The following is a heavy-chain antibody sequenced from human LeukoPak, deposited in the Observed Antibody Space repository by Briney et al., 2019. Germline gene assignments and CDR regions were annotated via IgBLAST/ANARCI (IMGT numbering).Heavy chain of an antibody. CDR2: IDTKGTRT. V-gene: IGHV3-23*05. Sequence: PGGSLRLSCAASGFTLSNCAMTWVRQAPGKGLEWVSGIDTKGTRTYYADSVKGRFTISRDNSKNTLFLQMNSLRAEDTAVYYCARVPGPTMVRGVPKYYFDYWGQGTLITVSS. J-gene: IGHJ4*02. CDR3: ARVPGPTMVRGVPKYYFDY. CDR1: GFTLSNCA. D-gene: IGHD3-10*01.